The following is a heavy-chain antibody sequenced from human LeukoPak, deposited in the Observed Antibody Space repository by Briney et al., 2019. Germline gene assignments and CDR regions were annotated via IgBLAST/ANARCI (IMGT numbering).Heavy chain of an antibody. CDR2: TDPSDSYT. J-gene: IGHJ3*02. V-gene: IGHV5-10-1*01. CDR1: GYSFTSYW. CDR3: ARGITMVRGGDDAFDI. Sequence: GESTKISCKASGYSFTSYWISWVRQMPGKGLEWMGRTDPSDSYTNYSPSFQGHVTISADKSISTAYLRWSSLKASDTAMYYCARGITMVRGGDDAFDIWGQGTMVTVSS. D-gene: IGHD3-10*01.